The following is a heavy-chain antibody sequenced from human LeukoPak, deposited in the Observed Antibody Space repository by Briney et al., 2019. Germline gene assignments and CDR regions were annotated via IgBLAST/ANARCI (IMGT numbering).Heavy chain of an antibody. CDR1: GFIFSRYA. Sequence: GGSLRLSCTGSGFIFSRYAVSWVRQAPGKGLEWVSAISKNTVDTYYADSVKGRLTISRDSSKNTVYPQINSLRAEDTAVYYCVRDMEPLRYFDTWGQGTLVTVSS. V-gene: IGHV3-23*01. CDR2: ISKNTVDT. J-gene: IGHJ4*02. D-gene: IGHD3-9*01. CDR3: VRDMEPLRYFDT.